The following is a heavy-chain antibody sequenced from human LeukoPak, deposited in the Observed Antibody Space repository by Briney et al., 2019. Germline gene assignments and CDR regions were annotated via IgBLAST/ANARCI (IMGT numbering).Heavy chain of an antibody. V-gene: IGHV1-69*13. Sequence: ASVKVSCKASGGTFSSYAISWVRQAPGQGLEWMGGIITIFGTANYAQKFQGRVTITADESTSTAYMELSSLRSENTAVYYCASGPGTPKGIDYWGQGTLVTVSS. J-gene: IGHJ4*02. CDR2: IITIFGTA. D-gene: IGHD1-26*01. CDR3: ASGPGTPKGIDY. CDR1: GGTFSSYA.